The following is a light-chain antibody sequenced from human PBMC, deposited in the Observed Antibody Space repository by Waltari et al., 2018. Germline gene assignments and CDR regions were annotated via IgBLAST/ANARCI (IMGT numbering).Light chain of an antibody. CDR1: ALSKQH. Sequence: SLELTQSPSVAVSPGQTAGITCSGDALSKQHVYWYQQRPGQAPVLVLFKDSGRPSGLPERFSGSRAGTTGTLTITGVQAEDEADYYCQSSDSSGNDYVFGPGTKVTVL. CDR2: KDS. J-gene: IGLJ1*01. CDR3: QSSDSSGNDYV. V-gene: IGLV3-25*03.